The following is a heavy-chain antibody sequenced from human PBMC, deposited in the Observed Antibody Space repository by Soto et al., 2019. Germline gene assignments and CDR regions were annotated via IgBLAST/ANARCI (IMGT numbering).Heavy chain of an antibody. Sequence: ASVKVSCKASGYTFTSYGISWVRQAPGQGLEWMGWISAYHGNTNYAQKLQGRVTMTTDTSASTAYMELRSLRSDDTAVYYWARAEPYGSGSYYSGHWFDPWGPGTMVTVSS. V-gene: IGHV1-18*04. J-gene: IGHJ5*02. CDR3: ARAEPYGSGSYYSGHWFDP. CDR2: ISAYHGNT. D-gene: IGHD3-10*01. CDR1: GYTFTSYG.